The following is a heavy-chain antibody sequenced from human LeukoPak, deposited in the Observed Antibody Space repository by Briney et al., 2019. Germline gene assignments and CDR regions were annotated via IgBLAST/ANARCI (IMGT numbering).Heavy chain of an antibody. Sequence: SVKVSCKASGGTFSSSTISWVRQAPGQGLEWMGRIIPILGIANYAQKFQGRVTITADKSTSTAYMELSSLRSEDTAVYYCASLVYSNTARYYFDYWGQGTLVTVSS. CDR1: GGTFSSST. V-gene: IGHV1-69*02. J-gene: IGHJ4*02. CDR3: ASLVYSNTARYYFDY. D-gene: IGHD4-11*01. CDR2: IIPILGIA.